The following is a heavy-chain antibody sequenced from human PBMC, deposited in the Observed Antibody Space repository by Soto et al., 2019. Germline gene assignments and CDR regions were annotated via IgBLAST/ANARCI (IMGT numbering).Heavy chain of an antibody. J-gene: IGHJ4*02. V-gene: IGHV3-64D*08. D-gene: IGHD6-13*01. CDR3: VKGVPYSSSWEAPPFY. Sequence: GGSLRLSCSASGFTFSSYAMHWVRQAPGKGLEYVSAISSNGGSTYYADSVKGRFTISRDNSKNTLYLQMSSLRAEDTAVYYCVKGVPYSSSWEAPPFYWGQGTLVTVSS. CDR1: GFTFSSYA. CDR2: ISSNGGST.